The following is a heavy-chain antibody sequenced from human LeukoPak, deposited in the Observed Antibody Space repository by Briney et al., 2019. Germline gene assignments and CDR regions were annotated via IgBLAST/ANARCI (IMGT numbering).Heavy chain of an antibody. J-gene: IGHJ5*02. CDR1: GYTFTSYF. D-gene: IGHD3-10*01. CDR2: INPSGGST. V-gene: IGHV1-46*01. CDR3: ARGYGSGTYYHL. Sequence: ASVKVSCKASGYTFTSYFMHWVRQAPGQGLEWMGIINPSGGSTTYAQKFQGRVTMTRDTSTSTVYMELSSLRSEDPALYYCARGYGSGTYYHLWGQGTLVTVSS.